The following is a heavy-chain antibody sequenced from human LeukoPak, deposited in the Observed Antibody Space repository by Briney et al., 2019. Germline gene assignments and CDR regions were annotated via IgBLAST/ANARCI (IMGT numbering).Heavy chain of an antibody. CDR2: IHLNGIT. J-gene: IGHJ3*02. CDR3: AKRDFDGDYAFDI. V-gene: IGHV4-4*02. D-gene: IGHD4-17*01. Sequence: SGTLSLTCSVSGGSITSYAWWSWVRQPPGKGLEWIGEIHLNGITNYNPSLKSRVTMSIDKSKNQLSLNLRSVTAADTAVYYCAKRDFDGDYAFDIWGQGTMVTVSA. CDR1: GGSITSYAW.